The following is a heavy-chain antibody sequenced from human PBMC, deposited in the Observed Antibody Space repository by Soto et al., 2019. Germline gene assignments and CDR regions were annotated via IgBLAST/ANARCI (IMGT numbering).Heavy chain of an antibody. CDR2: IWYDGSNK. D-gene: IGHD3-9*01. Sequence: QVQLVESGGGVVQPGRSLRLSCAASGFTFSSYGMHWVRQAPGKGLEWVAVIWYDGSNKYYADSVKGRFTISRDNSKNTLYLQMNRLRSEDTAVYYCARGFQGTGYHYGMDVWGQGTTVTVSS. V-gene: IGHV3-33*01. CDR1: GFTFSSYG. J-gene: IGHJ6*02. CDR3: ARGFQGTGYHYGMDV.